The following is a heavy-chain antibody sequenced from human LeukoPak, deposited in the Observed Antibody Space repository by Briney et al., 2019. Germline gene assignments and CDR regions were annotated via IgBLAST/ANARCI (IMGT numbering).Heavy chain of an antibody. CDR2: IWYDGSNK. J-gene: IGHJ4*02. Sequence: GGSLRLSCAASGFTFSSYGMHWVRQAPGKGLEWVEVIWYDGSNKYYADSVKGRFTISRDNSKNTLYLQMNSLRAEDTAVYYCARDAPAKYSSSSDVPFDYWGQGTLVTVSS. CDR1: GFTFSSYG. V-gene: IGHV3-33*01. CDR3: ARDAPAKYSSSSDVPFDY. D-gene: IGHD6-6*01.